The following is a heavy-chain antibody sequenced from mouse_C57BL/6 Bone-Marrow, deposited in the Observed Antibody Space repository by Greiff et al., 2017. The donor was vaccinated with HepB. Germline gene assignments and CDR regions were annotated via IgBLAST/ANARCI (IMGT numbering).Heavy chain of an antibody. CDR2: ISDGGSYT. CDR1: GFTFSSYA. J-gene: IGHJ3*01. V-gene: IGHV5-4*03. CDR3: ASFNWFAY. Sequence: EVKLVESGGGLVKPGGSLKLSCAASGFTFSSYAMSWVRQTPEKRLEWVATISDGGSYTYYPDNVKGRFTISRDNAKNNLYLQMSHLKSEDTAMYYCASFNWFAYWGQGTLVTVSA.